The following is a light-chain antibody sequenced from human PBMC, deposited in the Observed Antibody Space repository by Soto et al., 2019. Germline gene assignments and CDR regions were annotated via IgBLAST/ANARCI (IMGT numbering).Light chain of an antibody. Sequence: DIQMTQSPSSLSASVGDRVTITCRTSQGIRNELGWYQQKPGRVPKRLIYAAVTLQSGVPSRFSGSASGTEFTLTISSLQPEDSAMYYCLQHNTYPWTFGQGTKVEIK. CDR3: LQHNTYPWT. CDR2: AAV. J-gene: IGKJ1*01. CDR1: QGIRNE. V-gene: IGKV1-17*01.